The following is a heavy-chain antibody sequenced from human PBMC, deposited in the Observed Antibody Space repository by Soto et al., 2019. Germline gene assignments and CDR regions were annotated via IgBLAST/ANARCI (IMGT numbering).Heavy chain of an antibody. Sequence: QVQLQQWGAGLLKPSETLSLTCAVYGGSFSGYYWSWIRQPPGKGLEWIGEINHSGSTNYNPSLKSRVTISVDTSKNQFSLKLSSVTAADTAVYYCAGLSGYSYEVVDYWGQGTLVTVSS. J-gene: IGHJ4*02. D-gene: IGHD5-18*01. CDR2: INHSGST. CDR3: AGLSGYSYEVVDY. V-gene: IGHV4-34*01. CDR1: GGSFSGYY.